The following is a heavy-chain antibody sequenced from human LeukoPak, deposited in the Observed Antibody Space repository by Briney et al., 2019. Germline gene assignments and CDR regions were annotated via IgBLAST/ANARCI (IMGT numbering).Heavy chain of an antibody. CDR1: GASITDYY. CDR3: AYGRDAYKTGY. CDR2: IYYTGSP. J-gene: IGHJ4*02. V-gene: IGHV4-59*01. Sequence: PSETLSLTCTVSGASITDYYWSWIRQPPAKGLEWIGYIYYTGSPNYNPSLKSRVTLSLDRSQNQFSLKLTSVAAADTAVYYCAYGRDAYKTGYWGQGTLVTVSS. D-gene: IGHD5-24*01.